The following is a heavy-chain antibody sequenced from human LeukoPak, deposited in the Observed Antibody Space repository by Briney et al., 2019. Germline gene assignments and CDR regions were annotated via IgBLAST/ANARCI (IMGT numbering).Heavy chain of an antibody. CDR2: IYYSGST. V-gene: IGHV4-39*01. D-gene: IGHD3-10*01. J-gene: IGHJ6*03. Sequence: AETLSLTCTVSGGSISSSSYYWGWIRQPPGKGLEWIGSIYYSGSTYYNPSLRSRVTISVDTSKNPFSLKLSSVTAADTPVYYCARVYGSGSYYNGYYYYYIDVWDKGTTVTISS. CDR1: GGSISSSSYY. CDR3: ARVYGSGSYYNGYYYYYIDV.